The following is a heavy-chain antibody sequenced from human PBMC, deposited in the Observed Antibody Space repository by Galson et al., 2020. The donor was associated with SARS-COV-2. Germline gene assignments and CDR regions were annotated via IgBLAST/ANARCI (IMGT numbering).Heavy chain of an antibody. D-gene: IGHD2-8*01. Sequence: SETLSLTCTVSGDSISGSNYYWGWIRQPPGKGLEWIGNFYSGGSTYYSPSLKSRVAISVDTSRNQFSLRLNSVTAADTAVYYCVRAKVSLLTGVYFDSWGQGILITVSS. J-gene: IGHJ4*02. V-gene: IGHV4-39*07. CDR3: VRAKVSLLTGVYFDS. CDR1: GDSISGSNYY. CDR2: FYSGGST.